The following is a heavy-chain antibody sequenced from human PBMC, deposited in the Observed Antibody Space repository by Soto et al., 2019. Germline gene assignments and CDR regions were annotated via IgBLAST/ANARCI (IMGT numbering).Heavy chain of an antibody. CDR1: GGSFSGYY. V-gene: IGHV4-34*01. CDR3: ARGSRGYSGYDPSAYFDY. CDR2: INHSGST. D-gene: IGHD5-12*01. Sequence: SETLSLTCAVYGGSFSGYYWSWIRQPPGKGLEWIGEINHSGSTNYNPSLKSRVTISVDTSKNQFSLKLSSVTAADTAVYYCARGSRGYSGYDPSAYFDYWGQGTLVTVSS. J-gene: IGHJ4*02.